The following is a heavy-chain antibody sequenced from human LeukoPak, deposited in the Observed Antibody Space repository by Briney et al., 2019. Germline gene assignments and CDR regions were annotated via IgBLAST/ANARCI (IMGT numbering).Heavy chain of an antibody. CDR1: GGSFSGYY. CDR3: ARGQGTVTTH. J-gene: IGHJ4*02. D-gene: IGHD4-17*01. Sequence: PSETLSLTCAVSGGSFSGYYWTWIRQPPGKGLEWIGEINHSGNANYNPSLKSRVTISLDMSEYHFSLKLTSVTAADTAVYYCARGQGTVTTHWGQGTLVTVSS. V-gene: IGHV4-34*01. CDR2: INHSGNA.